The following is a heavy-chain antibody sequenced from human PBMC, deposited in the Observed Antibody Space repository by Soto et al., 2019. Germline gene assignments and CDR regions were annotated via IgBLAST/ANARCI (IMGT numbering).Heavy chain of an antibody. CDR2: IYYSGST. Sequence: SETLSLTCTVSGASISSGGYYWSWIRQHPGKGLEWIGCIYYSGSTYYNPSLKSRVTISVDTSKNQFSLKLSSVTAADTAVYYCAREPHLIGFHYWRHATLLTVS. CDR1: GASISSGGYY. CDR3: AREPHLIGFHY. V-gene: IGHV4-31*03. J-gene: IGHJ4*01.